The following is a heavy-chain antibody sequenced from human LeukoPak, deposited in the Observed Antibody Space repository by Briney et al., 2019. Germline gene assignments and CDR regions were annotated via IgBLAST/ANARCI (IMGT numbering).Heavy chain of an antibody. Sequence: PGGSLRLSCAASGFTFSNYAVHWVRQVPGKGLEWVAVISYDGSNKYYADSVKGRFTISRDNSKNTLSVQMNSLRADDTAVYYCARGDLYCRSTSCYPHYGMDVWGKGATVTVSS. CDR1: GFTFSNYA. J-gene: IGHJ6*04. CDR2: ISYDGSNK. CDR3: ARGDLYCRSTSCYPHYGMDV. D-gene: IGHD2-2*01. V-gene: IGHV3-30*04.